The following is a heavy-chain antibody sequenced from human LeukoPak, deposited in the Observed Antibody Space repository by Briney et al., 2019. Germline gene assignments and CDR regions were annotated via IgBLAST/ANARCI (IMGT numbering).Heavy chain of an antibody. CDR1: GFTFSSYG. V-gene: IGHV3-30*18. D-gene: IGHD5-18*01. Sequence: GGPLRLSCAASGFTFSSYGMHWVRQAPGKGLEWVAVISYDGSNKYYADSVKGRFTISRDNSKNTLYLQMNSLRAEDTAVYYCAKGTWIQLWLVDYWGQGTLVTVSS. CDR3: AKGTWIQLWLVDY. J-gene: IGHJ4*02. CDR2: ISYDGSNK.